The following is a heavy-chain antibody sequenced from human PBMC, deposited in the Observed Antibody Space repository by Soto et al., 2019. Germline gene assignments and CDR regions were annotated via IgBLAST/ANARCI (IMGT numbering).Heavy chain of an antibody. D-gene: IGHD2-2*02. V-gene: IGHV4-61*01. CDR1: GVSVSGGSYY. Sequence: SETLSLTCTVPGVSVSGGSYYWSWNRQSPGKGLEWVGYIYYTGSTNYNPSLKSRVTISIDTSKNQFSLRLSSVTAADTAVYYCARGDTRYRNFDYWGQGALVTVSS. CDR3: ARGDTRYRNFDY. J-gene: IGHJ4*02. CDR2: IYYTGST.